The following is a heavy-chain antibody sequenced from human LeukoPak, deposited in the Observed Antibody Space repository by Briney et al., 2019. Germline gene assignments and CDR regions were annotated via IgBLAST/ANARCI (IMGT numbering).Heavy chain of an antibody. J-gene: IGHJ4*02. Sequence: GGSLRLSCAASGFSFSSYAMSWVRQAPGKGLEWVSVSGSGGSTYYADSVKGRFTISRDNSKNTLYLQMHSLRAEDTAVYYCAKESLRVVPSATFDYWGQGTLVTVSS. V-gene: IGHV3-23*01. CDR1: GFSFSSYA. CDR3: AKESLRVVPSATFDY. CDR2: SGSGGST. D-gene: IGHD2-2*01.